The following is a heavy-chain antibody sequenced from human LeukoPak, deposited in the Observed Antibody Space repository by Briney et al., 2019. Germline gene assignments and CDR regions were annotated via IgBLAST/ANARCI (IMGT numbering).Heavy chain of an antibody. CDR2: ISSSSSYI. D-gene: IGHD6-6*01. CDR3: ARDRRFKYSSSPGCAWFDP. CDR1: GFTFSSYS. J-gene: IGHJ5*02. V-gene: IGHV3-21*01. Sequence: PGGSLRLSCAASGFTFSSYSMNWVRQTPGKGLEWVSSISSSSSYIYYADSVKGRFTISRDNAKNSLYLQMNSLRAEDTAVYYCARDRRFKYSSSPGCAWFDPWGQGTLVTVSS.